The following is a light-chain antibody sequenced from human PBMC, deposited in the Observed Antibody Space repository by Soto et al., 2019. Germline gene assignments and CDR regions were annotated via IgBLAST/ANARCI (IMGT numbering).Light chain of an antibody. CDR1: QSISVN. CDR3: QQTYTTRVYT. J-gene: IGKJ2*01. V-gene: IGKV1-39*01. Sequence: DILLTQSPTSLSASVGDTVTITCRASQSISVNLNWYQHRPGEAPKVLIYASSTLATGAPSRFSGSGVVTDFILTISSLQLEEFATYYCQQTYTTRVYTFGQGTKLEFK. CDR2: ASS.